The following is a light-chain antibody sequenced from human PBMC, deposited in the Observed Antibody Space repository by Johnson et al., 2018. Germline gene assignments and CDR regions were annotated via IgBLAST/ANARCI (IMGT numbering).Light chain of an antibody. V-gene: IGLV1-51*02. Sequence: QSVLTQPTSVSAAPGQKVTISCSGSSSNIGNNYVSWYQQLPGTAPKLLIYENNKRPSGIPDRFSGSKSGTSATLGITGLPTGDEADYYCGTWDSSLSAGNVFGTVTKVTVL. J-gene: IGLJ1*01. CDR1: SSNIGNNY. CDR3: GTWDSSLSAGNV. CDR2: ENN.